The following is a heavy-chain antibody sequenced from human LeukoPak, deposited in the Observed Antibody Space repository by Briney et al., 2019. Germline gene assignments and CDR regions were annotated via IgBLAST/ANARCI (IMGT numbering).Heavy chain of an antibody. J-gene: IGHJ5*02. V-gene: IGHV3-30*02. D-gene: IGHD1-1*01. CDR2: TRFDDSYK. CDR1: GFSFSSSG. Sequence: GGSLRLSCAASGFSFSSSGMHWVREAPGKGPEWVAFTRFDDSYKAYGDTVKGRFTISRDNSKKTLYLQMHSLRSDDTAVYYCAKSSAGITWFDPWGQGTLVTVSS. CDR3: AKSSAGITWFDP.